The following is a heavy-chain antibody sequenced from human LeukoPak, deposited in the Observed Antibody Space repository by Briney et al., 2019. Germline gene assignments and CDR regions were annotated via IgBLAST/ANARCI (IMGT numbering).Heavy chain of an antibody. CDR1: GYTFTNYD. Sequence: ASVKVSCKASGYTFTNYDVNWVRQATGQGLEWMGWMNPNSGYTGHAQKFQARVTITRDTSASTAYMELSSLRSEDTAVYYCARMTYSSSWYYYYYGMDVWGQGTTVTVSS. CDR2: MNPNSGYT. CDR3: ARMTYSSSWYYYYYGMDV. V-gene: IGHV1-8*01. D-gene: IGHD6-13*01. J-gene: IGHJ6*02.